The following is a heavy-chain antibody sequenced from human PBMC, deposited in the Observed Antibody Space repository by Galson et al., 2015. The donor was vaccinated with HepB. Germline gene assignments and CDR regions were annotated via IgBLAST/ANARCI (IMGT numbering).Heavy chain of an antibody. J-gene: IGHJ5*02. D-gene: IGHD3-10*01. Sequence: SCKASGGTFSSYTISWVRQAPGQGPEWMGRIIPILGIANYAQKFQGRVTITADKSTSTAYMELSSLRSEDTAVYYCARDGGSGSYWFDPWGQGTLVTVSS. CDR1: GGTFSSYT. V-gene: IGHV1-69*04. CDR3: ARDGGSGSYWFDP. CDR2: IIPILGIA.